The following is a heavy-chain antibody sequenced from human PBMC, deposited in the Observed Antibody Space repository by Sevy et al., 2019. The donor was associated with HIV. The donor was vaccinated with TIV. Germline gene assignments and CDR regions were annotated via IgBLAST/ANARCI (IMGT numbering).Heavy chain of an antibody. J-gene: IGHJ3*02. Sequence: ASVKVSCKASGYTFTSYYMHWVRQAPGQGLEWMGIINPSGGSTSYAQKLQGRVTMTRDTSTSTVYMELSSLRSEDTAVYYCASRRVYCSGGSCWGHAFDIWGQGTMVTVSS. D-gene: IGHD2-15*01. CDR2: INPSGGST. V-gene: IGHV1-46*01. CDR1: GYTFTSYY. CDR3: ASRRVYCSGGSCWGHAFDI.